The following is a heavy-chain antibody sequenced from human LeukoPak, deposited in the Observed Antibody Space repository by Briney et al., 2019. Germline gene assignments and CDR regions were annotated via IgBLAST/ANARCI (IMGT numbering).Heavy chain of an antibody. V-gene: IGHV4-59*08. CDR3: AVGDSSGSGGFDY. J-gene: IGHJ4*02. D-gene: IGHD3-22*01. CDR2: IYYSGST. CDR1: GGSISSYY. Sequence: PSETLSLTCTVSGGSISSYYWSWIRQPPGKGLEWIGYIYYSGSTNYNPSLKSRVTISVDTSKNQFSLKLSSVTAADTAVYYCAVGDSSGSGGFDYWGQGTLVTVSS.